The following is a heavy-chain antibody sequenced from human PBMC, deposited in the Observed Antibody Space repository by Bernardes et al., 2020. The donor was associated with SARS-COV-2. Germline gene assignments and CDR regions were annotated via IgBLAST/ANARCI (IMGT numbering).Heavy chain of an antibody. Sequence: ASVKDSCKVSGDTLTGLSMHWVRQAPGKGLEWMGGFDPQDGETIYAQRFQGRVTMTEDTSTDTAYMELSSLRSEDTAVYYCATVSPHCSNTSWYPNEFGPWGQGPLIT. D-gene: IGHD2-2*01. V-gene: IGHV1-24*01. CDR2: FDPQDGET. CDR1: GDTLTGLS. J-gene: IGHJ5*02. CDR3: ATVSPHCSNTSWYPNEFGP.